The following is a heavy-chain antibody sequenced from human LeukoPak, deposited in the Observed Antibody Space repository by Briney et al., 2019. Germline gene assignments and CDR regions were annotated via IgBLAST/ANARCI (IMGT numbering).Heavy chain of an antibody. CDR1: GFSLRTYG. D-gene: IGHD1-26*01. V-gene: IGHV3-23*01. Sequence: GGTLRLSCSASGFSLRTYGMSWVRQAPGKGLEWVSDISGSTSKTYYADSVKGRFTISRDNSKNTLYLQMNSLRAEDTAVYYCARGGSYLSAFDIWGQGTMVTVSS. CDR3: ARGGSYLSAFDI. J-gene: IGHJ3*02. CDR2: ISGSTSKT.